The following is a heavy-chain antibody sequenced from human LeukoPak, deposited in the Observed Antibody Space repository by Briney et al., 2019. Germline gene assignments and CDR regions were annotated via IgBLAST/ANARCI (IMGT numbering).Heavy chain of an antibody. Sequence: ASVKVSCKASGFTFTSYDINWVRQASGQGLEWMGWMNPNNGNTGYAQKFQGRVTMTRDTSISTAHMELRGLRSEDTAVYYCARGEWEHKEGGLIDYWGQGTLVTVSS. CDR1: GFTFTSYD. CDR3: ARGEWEHKEGGLIDY. J-gene: IGHJ4*02. D-gene: IGHD1-26*01. V-gene: IGHV1-8*01. CDR2: MNPNNGNT.